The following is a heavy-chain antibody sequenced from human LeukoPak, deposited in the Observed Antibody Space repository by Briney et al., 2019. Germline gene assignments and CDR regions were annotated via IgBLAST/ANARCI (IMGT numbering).Heavy chain of an antibody. CDR1: GFTFSSYA. D-gene: IGHD6-19*01. J-gene: IGHJ1*01. V-gene: IGHV3-64D*06. CDR2: ISSNGGST. CDR3: VKDAVAVAGTVGYFQH. Sequence: PGGSLRFSCSASGFTFSSYAMHWVCQAPGKGLEYVSAISSNGGSTYYADSVKGRFTISRDNSKNTLYLQMSSLRAEDTAVYYCVKDAVAVAGTVGYFQHWGQGTLVTVSS.